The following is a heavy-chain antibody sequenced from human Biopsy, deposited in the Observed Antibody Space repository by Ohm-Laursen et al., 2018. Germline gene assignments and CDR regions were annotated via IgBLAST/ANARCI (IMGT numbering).Heavy chain of an antibody. CDR2: NIPILGTG. CDR3: ATKLTGYFHH. Sequence: SAKVSCKVPGGTFSNYGVNWVRQAPGQGLEWLGGNIPILGTGNYAQKFQDRVTVAADTSTSTATMELRSLRSDDTAVYYCATKLTGYFHHWGQGTLVTVSS. V-gene: IGHV1-69*06. CDR1: GGTFSNYG. D-gene: IGHD3-9*01. J-gene: IGHJ1*01.